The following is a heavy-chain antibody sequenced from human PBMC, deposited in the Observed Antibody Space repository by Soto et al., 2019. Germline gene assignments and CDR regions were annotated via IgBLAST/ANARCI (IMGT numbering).Heavy chain of an antibody. V-gene: IGHV1-18*01. Sequence: ASVKVSCKASGYTFTSYGISWVRQAPGQGLEWMGWISAYNGNTNYAQKLQGRVTMTTDTSTSTAYMELRSLRSDDTAVYYCARTGYCSSTGCYTEGFYFDYWGQGTLVTVSS. D-gene: IGHD2-2*02. CDR1: GYTFTSYG. CDR3: ARTGYCSSTGCYTEGFYFDY. J-gene: IGHJ4*02. CDR2: ISAYNGNT.